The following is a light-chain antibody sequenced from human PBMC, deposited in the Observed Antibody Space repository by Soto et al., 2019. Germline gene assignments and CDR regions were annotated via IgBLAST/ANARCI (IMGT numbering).Light chain of an antibody. CDR3: CSYAGSYTNWV. CDR1: SSDVGGYNY. V-gene: IGLV2-11*01. J-gene: IGLJ3*02. CDR2: DVS. Sequence: QAVVTQPRSVSGSPGQSVTISCTGTSSDVGGYNYVSWYQQHPGKAPKLMIYDVSKRPSGVPDRFSGSKSGNTASLTISGLQAEDEADYYCCSYAGSYTNWVFGGGTQLTVL.